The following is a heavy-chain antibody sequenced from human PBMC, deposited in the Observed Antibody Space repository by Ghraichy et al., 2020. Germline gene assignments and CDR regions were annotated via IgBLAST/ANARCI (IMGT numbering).Heavy chain of an antibody. Sequence: GGSLRLSCAASGFTFSNAWMSWVRQAPGQGLEWVGRIRSKADDATTEYAAPVRGRFSISGDDSKNTLFLQINSLKSEDTGVYYCTTSITGSNYIGYWGQGTLVTVTS. CDR3: TTSITGSNYIGY. D-gene: IGHD6-13*01. V-gene: IGHV3-15*01. CDR2: IRSKADDATT. CDR1: GFTFSNAW. J-gene: IGHJ4*02.